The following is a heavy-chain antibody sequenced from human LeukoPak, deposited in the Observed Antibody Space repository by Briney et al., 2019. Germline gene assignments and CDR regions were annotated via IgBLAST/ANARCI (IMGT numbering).Heavy chain of an antibody. V-gene: IGHV1-46*01. D-gene: IGHD2-21*02. CDR1: GYTFTSYY. CDR3: ARSRTPVRAYCGGDCYADAFDI. Sequence: ASVKVSCKASGYTFTSYYMHWVRQAPGQGREGMGLINPSGGSTSYAQKFQGRVTMTSDTSTSTVYMELSSLRSEDTAVYYCARSRTPVRAYCGGDCYADAFDIWGQGTMVTVSS. CDR2: INPSGGST. J-gene: IGHJ3*02.